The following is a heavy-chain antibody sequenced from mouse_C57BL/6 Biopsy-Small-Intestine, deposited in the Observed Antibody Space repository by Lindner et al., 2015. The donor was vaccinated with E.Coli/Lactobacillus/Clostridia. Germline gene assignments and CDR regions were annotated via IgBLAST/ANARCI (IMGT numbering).Heavy chain of an antibody. V-gene: IGHV1-85*01. D-gene: IGHD2-4*01. CDR2: IYPSDGSS. J-gene: IGHJ1*03. Sequence: VQLQESGPGLVKPGASVKLSCKASGYTFTSYDINWVKQRPGQGLEWIGWIYPSDGSSKYNEKFKGKATLTVDTSSTTAYMELHSLTSEDSAVYFCARYYDYQWYFDVWGTGTTVTVSS. CDR1: GYTFTSYD. CDR3: ARYYDYQWYFDV.